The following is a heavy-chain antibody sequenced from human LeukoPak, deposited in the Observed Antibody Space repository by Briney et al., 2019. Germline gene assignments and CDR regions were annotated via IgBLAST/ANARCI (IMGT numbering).Heavy chain of an antibody. V-gene: IGHV3-7*01. CDR1: GFTFSNYW. CDR3: ARFGGFGDLDY. J-gene: IGHJ4*02. D-gene: IGHD3-16*01. CDR2: INQDGSER. Sequence: GGSLRLSCAASGFTFSNYWMNWVRQAPGKGLEWVANINQDGSERNYVDSVKGRFTISRDNAKNSLYLQMNSLRAEDTAVYYRARFGGFGDLDYWGQGTLVTVSS.